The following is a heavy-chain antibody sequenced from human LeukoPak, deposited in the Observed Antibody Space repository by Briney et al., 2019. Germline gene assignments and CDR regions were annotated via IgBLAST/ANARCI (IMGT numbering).Heavy chain of an antibody. CDR2: ISYTGNA. CDR1: GGSIRSGDEY. D-gene: IGHD6-13*01. CDR3: ARVKGSTWWTWFDP. J-gene: IGHJ5*02. Sequence: SETLSLTCTVSGGSIRSGDEYWSWIRQPPGKGLDWIGYISYTGNAYYNPSLKSRVIISVDTSKNQFSLKVNFVTAADTAVYFCARVKGSTWWTWFDPWGQGTQVIVSS. V-gene: IGHV4-30-4*08.